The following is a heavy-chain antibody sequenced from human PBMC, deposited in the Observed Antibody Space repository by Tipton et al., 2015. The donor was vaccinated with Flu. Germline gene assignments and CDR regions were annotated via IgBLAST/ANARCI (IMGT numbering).Heavy chain of an antibody. V-gene: IGHV4-31*03. D-gene: IGHD4-11*01. CDR3: ARRDYSNYVSDPKNWFDP. CDR2: IYYSGST. CDR1: GGSISSGGEY. J-gene: IGHJ5*02. Sequence: TLSLTCSVSGGSISSGGEYWTWIRQHPGKGLEWIGSIYYSGSTYYQPSLQSRVTISINTSKNQFSLKVFSVTAADTAVYYCARRDYSNYVSDPKNWFDPWGQGILVTVSS.